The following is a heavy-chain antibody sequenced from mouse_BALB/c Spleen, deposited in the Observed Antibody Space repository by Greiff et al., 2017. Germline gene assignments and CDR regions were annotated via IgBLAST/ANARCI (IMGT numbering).Heavy chain of an antibody. CDR2: ISSGSSTI. CDR3: ARCYYGSSYEDYFDY. V-gene: IGHV5-17*02. J-gene: IGHJ2*01. CDR1: GFTFSSFG. D-gene: IGHD1-1*01. Sequence: EVQLVESGGGLVQPGGSRKLSCAASGFTFSSFGMHWVRQAPEKGLEWVAYISSGSSTIYYADTVKGRFTISRDNPKNTLFLQMTSLRSEDTAMYYCARCYYGSSYEDYFDYWGQGTTLTVSS.